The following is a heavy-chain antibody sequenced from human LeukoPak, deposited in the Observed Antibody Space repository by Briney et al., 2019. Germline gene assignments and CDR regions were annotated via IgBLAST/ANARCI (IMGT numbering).Heavy chain of an antibody. V-gene: IGHV1-3*01. Sequence: GASVKVSCKASGYTFSSYAIHWVRQAPGQRLEWMGWINAGNGNTKYSQKLQARVTITRDTSASTAYMELSSLRSEDTAVYYCARGCGADCPNAEYFHHWGQGTLDTVSS. CDR1: GYTFSSYA. D-gene: IGHD2-21*02. J-gene: IGHJ1*01. CDR2: INAGNGNT. CDR3: ARGCGADCPNAEYFHH.